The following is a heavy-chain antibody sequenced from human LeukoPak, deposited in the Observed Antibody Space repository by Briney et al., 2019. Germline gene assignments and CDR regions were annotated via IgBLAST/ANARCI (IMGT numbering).Heavy chain of an antibody. D-gene: IGHD1-26*01. CDR3: ARDVPRGYYFDY. Sequence: GGSLRLSCAASGFTFSSYWMSWVRQAPGKGLEWVANIKQDGSEKYYVDSVKGRFTISRDNANNSLYLQMNSLRAEDTAVYYCARDVPRGYYFDYWGQGTLVTVPS. J-gene: IGHJ4*02. CDR2: IKQDGSEK. V-gene: IGHV3-7*01. CDR1: GFTFSSYW.